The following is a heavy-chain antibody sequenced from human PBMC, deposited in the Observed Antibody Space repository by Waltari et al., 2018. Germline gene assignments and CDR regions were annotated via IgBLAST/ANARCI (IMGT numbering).Heavy chain of an antibody. D-gene: IGHD1-7*01. CDR3: AKDLGGTTLDY. J-gene: IGHJ4*02. Sequence: QVQLVESGGGVVQPGGSLRLSCAASGFTFSSYGMHWVRQAPGKGLGWVAIIRFDGSNEYYADSLKGRFTISRDNSKNTLCLQMNSLRTEDTAVYYCAKDLGGTTLDYWGQGTLVTVSS. V-gene: IGHV3-30*02. CDR2: IRFDGSNE. CDR1: GFTFSSYG.